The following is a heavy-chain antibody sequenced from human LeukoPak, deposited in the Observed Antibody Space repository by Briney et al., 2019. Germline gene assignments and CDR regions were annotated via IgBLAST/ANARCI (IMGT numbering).Heavy chain of an antibody. Sequence: PGGSLRLSCAASGFTVSSNYMSWVRQAPGKGLEWVSVIYSGGSTYYADSVKGRFTISRDNSKNTLYLQMNSLRAEDTAVYYCAKGATNGYSYGSSFDYWGQGTLVTVSS. CDR3: AKGATNGYSYGSSFDY. CDR2: IYSGGST. J-gene: IGHJ4*02. CDR1: GFTVSSNY. D-gene: IGHD5-18*01. V-gene: IGHV3-53*01.